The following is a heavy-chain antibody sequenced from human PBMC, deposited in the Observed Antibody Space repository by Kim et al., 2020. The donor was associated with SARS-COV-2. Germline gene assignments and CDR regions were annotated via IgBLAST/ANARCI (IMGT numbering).Heavy chain of an antibody. Sequence: GGSLRLSCAASGFTFSSYAMHWVRQAPGKGLEWVAVISYDGSNKYYADSVRGRFTISSDTSKNTLYLQMNSLRAEDTAVYYCARDRRGSYSFWFDYWGQGTLVTVSS. J-gene: IGHJ5*01. CDR1: GFTFSSYA. CDR2: ISYDGSNK. V-gene: IGHV3-30*04. D-gene: IGHD1-26*01. CDR3: ARDRRGSYSFWFDY.